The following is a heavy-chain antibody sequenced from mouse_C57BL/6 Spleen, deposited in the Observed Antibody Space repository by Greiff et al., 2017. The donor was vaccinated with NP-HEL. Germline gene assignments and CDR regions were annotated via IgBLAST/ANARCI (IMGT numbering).Heavy chain of an antibody. J-gene: IGHJ3*01. CDR1: GYTFTSYW. D-gene: IGHD2-4*01. Sequence: VQLQQPGAELVKPGASVKMSCKASGYTFTSYWITWVKQRPGQGLEWIGDIYPGSGSTNYNEKFKSKATLTVDTSSSTAYMQLSSLTSEDSAVYYCARSHYYDYDWFAYWGQGTLVTVSA. CDR2: IYPGSGST. V-gene: IGHV1-55*01. CDR3: ARSHYYDYDWFAY.